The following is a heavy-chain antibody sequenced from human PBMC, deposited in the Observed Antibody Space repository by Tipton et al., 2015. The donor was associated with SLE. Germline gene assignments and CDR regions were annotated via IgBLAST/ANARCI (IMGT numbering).Heavy chain of an antibody. CDR2: INPNSGGT. Sequence: QLVQSGAEVKKPGASVKVSCKASGYTFTGYYMHWVRQAPGQGLEWMGRINPNSGGTNYAQKFQGRVTMTRDTSISTAYMELSRLRSDDTAVYYCARDPLAYYDSSGLMSEVVYWGQGTLVTVSS. D-gene: IGHD3-22*01. CDR3: ARDPLAYYDSSGLMSEVVY. V-gene: IGHV1-2*06. CDR1: GYTFTGYY. J-gene: IGHJ4*02.